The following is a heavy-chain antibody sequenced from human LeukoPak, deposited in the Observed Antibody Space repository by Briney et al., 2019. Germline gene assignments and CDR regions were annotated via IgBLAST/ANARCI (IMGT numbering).Heavy chain of an antibody. CDR1: GGSFSGYY. J-gene: IGHJ6*02. V-gene: IGHV4-34*01. CDR2: INHSGST. Sequence: PSETLSLTCAVYGGSFSGYYWSWIRQPPGKGLEWIGEINHSGSTNYNPSFKSRVTISVDTSKNQFSLKLSSVTAADTAVYYCARDAKAAAGPYYYYYGMDVWGQGTTVTVSS. D-gene: IGHD6-13*01. CDR3: ARDAKAAAGPYYYYYGMDV.